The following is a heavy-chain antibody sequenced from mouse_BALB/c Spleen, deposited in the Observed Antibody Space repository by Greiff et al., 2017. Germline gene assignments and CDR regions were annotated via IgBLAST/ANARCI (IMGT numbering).Heavy chain of an antibody. CDR1: GFSLTGYG. J-gene: IGHJ1*01. CDR3: ARIYYDYDRWYFDV. V-gene: IGHV2-6-7*01. Sequence: VQVVESGPGLVAPSQSLSITCTVSGFSLTGYGVNWVRQPPGKGLEWLGMIWGDGSTDYNSALKSRLSISKDNSKSQVFLKMNSLQTDDTARYYCARIYYDYDRWYFDVWGAGTTVTVSS. CDR2: IWGDGST. D-gene: IGHD2-4*01.